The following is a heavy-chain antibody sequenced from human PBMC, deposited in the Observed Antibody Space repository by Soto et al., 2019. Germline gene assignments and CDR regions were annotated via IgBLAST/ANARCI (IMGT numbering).Heavy chain of an antibody. Sequence: SETLSLTCTVSGGSISSYYWSWIRQPPGKGLEWIGYIYYSGSTNYNPSLKSRVTISVDTSKNQFSLKLSSVTAADTAVYYCASNYYYGSGSYELWGQGTLVTVSS. CDR3: ASNYYYGSGSYEL. CDR2: IYYSGST. D-gene: IGHD3-10*01. V-gene: IGHV4-59*01. CDR1: GGSISSYY. J-gene: IGHJ4*02.